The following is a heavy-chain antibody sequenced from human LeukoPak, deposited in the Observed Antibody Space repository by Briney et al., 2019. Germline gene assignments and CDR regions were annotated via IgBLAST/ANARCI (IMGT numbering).Heavy chain of an antibody. Sequence: GGSLRLSCAASGFKFSDYYLYWFRQAPGKGLEWVSYISTTGTTKYNEDSVEGRFTLSRDNAKNSLYLQMNSLRPGDTAVYYCARRYGDYRNYGMDVWGQGTTVTVSS. V-gene: IGHV3-11*01. CDR1: GFKFSDYY. J-gene: IGHJ6*02. D-gene: IGHD4-17*01. CDR3: ARRYGDYRNYGMDV. CDR2: ISTTGTTK.